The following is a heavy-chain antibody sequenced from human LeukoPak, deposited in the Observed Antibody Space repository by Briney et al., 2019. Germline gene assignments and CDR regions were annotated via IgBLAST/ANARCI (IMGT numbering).Heavy chain of an antibody. J-gene: IGHJ4*02. CDR1: GFTFSSYW. D-gene: IGHD2-2*01. Sequence: PGGSLRLSCAVSGFTFSSYWTSWVRQAPGKGLEWVAKINQYGTEKYYVDSVKGRFTISRDNAKNSLYLQMNSLRAEDTAVYYCAREVREVPHWGQGTLVTVSS. CDR3: AREVREVPH. CDR2: INQYGTEK. V-gene: IGHV3-7*04.